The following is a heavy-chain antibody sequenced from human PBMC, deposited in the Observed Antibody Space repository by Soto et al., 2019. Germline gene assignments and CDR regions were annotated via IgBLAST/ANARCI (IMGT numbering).Heavy chain of an antibody. V-gene: IGHV1-46*04. CDR2: INPNSGAT. CDR3: ASRVLCDMDV. Sequence: QEQLVQSGAEVKEPGASLKVSCKASGDTFTTNYIHWVRQAPGQGLEWMGRINPNSGATLYAQKLQGRLTFTTDTSTSTVYMDLNSLKSEDSAVYYCASRVLCDMDVWGQGTTVTVSS. J-gene: IGHJ6*02. CDR1: GDTFTTNY. D-gene: IGHD2-21*01.